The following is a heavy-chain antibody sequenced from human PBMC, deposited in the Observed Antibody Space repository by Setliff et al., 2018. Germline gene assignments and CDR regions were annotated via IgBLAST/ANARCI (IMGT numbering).Heavy chain of an antibody. V-gene: IGHV1-18*01. CDR3: ARINFYVSSGYYYAPDF. Sequence: ASVKVSCKASGYTFNNYGITWVRQAPGQGLEWMGWINNYSFKTTYPQKFLDRVTVTTDTSATTAYMELKNLRSDDTAVYYCARINFYVSSGYYYAPDFWGQGALVTVSS. D-gene: IGHD3-22*01. CDR1: GYTFNNYG. CDR2: INNYSFKT. J-gene: IGHJ4*02.